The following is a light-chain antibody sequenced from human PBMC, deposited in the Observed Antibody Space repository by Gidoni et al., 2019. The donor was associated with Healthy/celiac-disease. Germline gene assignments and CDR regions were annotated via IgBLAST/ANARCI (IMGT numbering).Light chain of an antibody. CDR3: MQALQTPPYT. V-gene: IGKV2-28*01. CDR1: QSLLHSNGYYY. CDR2: LGS. J-gene: IGKJ2*01. Sequence: DILMTQSPPSLPATPGEPASIPCRSSQSLLHSNGYYYLDWYLQKPGQSPQLLIYLGSNRASGVPDRYSSSGSGTEFTLKISRVEAEDDGVYYYMQALQTPPYTFGQGTKLEIK.